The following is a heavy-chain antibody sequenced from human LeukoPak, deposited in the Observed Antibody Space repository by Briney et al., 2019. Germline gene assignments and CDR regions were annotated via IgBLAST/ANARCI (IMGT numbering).Heavy chain of an antibody. CDR3: ARDGGDFWSGLYYYMDV. Sequence: GGSLRLSCAASGFAFSSFAMHWVRQAPGKGLEWVSLISYDGITEDYSDSVKGRFTISRDNFKNTLYLQMNSLRAEDTAVYYCARDGGDFWSGLYYYMDVWGKGTTVTVSS. J-gene: IGHJ6*03. D-gene: IGHD3-3*01. CDR1: GFAFSSFA. V-gene: IGHV3-30*04. CDR2: ISYDGITE.